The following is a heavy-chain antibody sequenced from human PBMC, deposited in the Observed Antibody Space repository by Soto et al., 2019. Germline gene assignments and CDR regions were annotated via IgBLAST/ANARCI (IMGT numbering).Heavy chain of an antibody. CDR3: ARGLPSIVVVPAAIYWFDP. D-gene: IGHD2-2*01. Sequence: PSETLSLTCTVSGGSISSYYWSWIRQPPGKGLEWIGYIYYSGSTNYNPSLKSRVTISVDTSKNQFPLKLSSVAAADTAVYYCARGLPSIVVVPAAIYWFDPWGQGTLVTVSS. J-gene: IGHJ5*02. CDR2: IYYSGST. V-gene: IGHV4-59*01. CDR1: GGSISSYY.